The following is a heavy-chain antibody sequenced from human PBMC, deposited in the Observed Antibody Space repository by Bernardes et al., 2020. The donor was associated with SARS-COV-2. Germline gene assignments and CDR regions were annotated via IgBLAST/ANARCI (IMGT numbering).Heavy chain of an antibody. J-gene: IGHJ6*02. CDR2: ISAYNGNT. Sequence: ASVKVSCKASGYTFTSYGISWVRQAPGQGLEWMGWISAYNGNTNYAQKLQGRVTMTTDTSTSTAYMELRSLRSDDTAVYYCARERLINYGSGSSPNYYYYGMDVWGQGTTVTVSS. CDR3: ARERLINYGSGSSPNYYYYGMDV. V-gene: IGHV1-18*01. CDR1: GYTFTSYG. D-gene: IGHD3-10*01.